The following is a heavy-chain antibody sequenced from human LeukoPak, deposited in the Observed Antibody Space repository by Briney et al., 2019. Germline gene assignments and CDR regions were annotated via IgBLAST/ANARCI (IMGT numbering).Heavy chain of an antibody. V-gene: IGHV3-21*01. Sequence: GVSLRLSCAASGFTFSSYSMNWVRQAPGKGLEWVSSISSSSSYIYYADSVKGRFTISRDNAKNSLYLQMNSLGAEDTAVYYCAGTLGTDSSGYYADYWGQGTLVTVSS. CDR2: ISSSSSYI. D-gene: IGHD3-22*01. CDR1: GFTFSSYS. J-gene: IGHJ4*02. CDR3: AGTLGTDSSGYYADY.